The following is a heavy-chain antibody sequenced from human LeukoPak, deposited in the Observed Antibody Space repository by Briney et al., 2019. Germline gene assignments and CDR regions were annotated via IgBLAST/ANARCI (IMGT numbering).Heavy chain of an antibody. D-gene: IGHD5-12*01. CDR3: AKTTGGNAYDYIHY. CDR1: GFTFSNYG. V-gene: IGHV3-23*01. Sequence: GGSLRLSCAASGFTFSNYGMNWVRQAPGKGLEWVSATSASGSSPNYSDSVKGRFTISRDNSKNTLYLQMNSPRAEDTAVYYCAKTTGGNAYDYIHYWGQGTLVTVSS. CDR2: TSASGSSP. J-gene: IGHJ4*02.